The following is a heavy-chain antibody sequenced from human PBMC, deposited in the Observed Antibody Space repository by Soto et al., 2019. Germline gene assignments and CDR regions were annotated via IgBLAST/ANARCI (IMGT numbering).Heavy chain of an antibody. CDR1: GYTFTSYG. V-gene: IGHV1-18*01. J-gene: IGHJ4*02. CDR2: ISAYNGNT. CDR3: ARDRDLYYYNSSGSQPADY. D-gene: IGHD3-22*01. Sequence: ASVKVSCKASGYTFTSYGISWVRQAPGQGLEWMGWISAYNGNTNYAQKLQGRVTMTTDTSTSTAYMELRSLRSDDTAVYYCARDRDLYYYNSSGSQPADYWGKGTLVTVSS.